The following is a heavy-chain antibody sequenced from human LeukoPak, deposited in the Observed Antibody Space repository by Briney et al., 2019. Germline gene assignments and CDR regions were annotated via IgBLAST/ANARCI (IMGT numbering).Heavy chain of an antibody. D-gene: IGHD6-13*01. Sequence: KSSETLSLTCAVYGGSFSGYYWSWIRQPPGKGLEWIGESNYSGSTNYNPSLKSRVTISVDTSKNQFSLKLSSVTAADTAVYYCARIRYSSSWYYFDYWGQGTLVTVSS. V-gene: IGHV4-34*01. J-gene: IGHJ4*02. CDR3: ARIRYSSSWYYFDY. CDR2: SNYSGST. CDR1: GGSFSGYY.